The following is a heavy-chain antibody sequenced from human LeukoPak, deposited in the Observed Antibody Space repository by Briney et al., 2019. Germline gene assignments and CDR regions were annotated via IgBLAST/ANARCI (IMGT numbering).Heavy chain of an antibody. D-gene: IGHD5-12*01. CDR1: GDSISNSY. CDR3: ARHSFWDLGGYEQHFDY. V-gene: IGHV4-59*08. CDR2: LSYSGRT. J-gene: IGHJ4*02. Sequence: SETLSLTCSVSGDSISNSYWSWVRQSPGKGLEWIGYLSYSGRTNYNPSLKSRVTITVDTSTNQFSLKLSSVTAADAAVYYCARHSFWDLGGYEQHFDYWGRGTLVTVSS.